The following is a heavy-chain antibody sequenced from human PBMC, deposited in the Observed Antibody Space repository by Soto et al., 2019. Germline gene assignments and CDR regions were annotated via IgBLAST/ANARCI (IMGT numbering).Heavy chain of an antibody. Sequence: QVQLVQSGAEVKKPGSSVKVSCKASGGTFSSYAISWVRQAPGQGLEWMGGIIPIFGTANYAQKFQGRVTITADESTSTAYMELSSLSSEDTAVYYCARNRDPGRYQLLSYLTRNWFDPWGQGTLVTVSS. V-gene: IGHV1-69*12. J-gene: IGHJ5*02. CDR1: GGTFSSYA. CDR3: ARNRDPGRYQLLSYLTRNWFDP. CDR2: IIPIFGTA. D-gene: IGHD2-2*01.